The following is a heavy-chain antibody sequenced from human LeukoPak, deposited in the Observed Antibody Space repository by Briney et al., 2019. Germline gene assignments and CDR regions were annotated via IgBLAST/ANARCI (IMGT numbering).Heavy chain of an antibody. CDR2: INPNSGGT. J-gene: IGHJ6*03. D-gene: IGHD3-10*01. V-gene: IGHV1-2*02. Sequence: ASVKVSCKASGYTFTGYYMHWVRQAPGQGLEWMGWINPNSGGTNYAQKFQGRVTMTRDTSISTAYMELSRLRSDDTAVYYCARGQYYYGSGSYHRAYYYYYMDVWGKGTTVTVSS. CDR1: GYTFTGYY. CDR3: ARGQYYYGSGSYHRAYYYYYMDV.